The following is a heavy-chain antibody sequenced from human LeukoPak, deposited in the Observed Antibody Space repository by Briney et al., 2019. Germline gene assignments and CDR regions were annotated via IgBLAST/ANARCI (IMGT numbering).Heavy chain of an antibody. V-gene: IGHV4-4*07. CDR2: TYTSGST. CDR3: ARDRGTIAAAFP. J-gene: IGHJ5*02. CDR1: GGSFSGYY. Sequence: SETLSLTCAVYGGSFSGYYWSWIRQPAGKGLEWIGRTYTSGSTNYDPSLKSRVTMSVDTSKNQFSLKLSSVTAADTAVYYCARDRGTIAAAFPWGQGTLVTVSS. D-gene: IGHD6-13*01.